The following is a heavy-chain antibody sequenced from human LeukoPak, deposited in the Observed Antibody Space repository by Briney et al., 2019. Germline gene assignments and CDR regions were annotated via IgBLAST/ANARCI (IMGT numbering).Heavy chain of an antibody. J-gene: IGHJ4*01. V-gene: IGHV3-66*02. Sequence: GGSLRLSCAASGFTVSSNYMSWVRQAPGKGLEWVSVFYSGGSTYYADSVKGRFTISRDNSKNTLYLQMNSLRAEDTAVYYCARGEETGTTIDYWGQGTLVTVSS. D-gene: IGHD1-7*01. CDR3: ARGEETGTTIDY. CDR2: FYSGGST. CDR1: GFTVSSNY.